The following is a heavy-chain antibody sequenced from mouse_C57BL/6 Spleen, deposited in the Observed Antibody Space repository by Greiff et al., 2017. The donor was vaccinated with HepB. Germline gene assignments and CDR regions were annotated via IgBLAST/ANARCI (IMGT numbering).Heavy chain of an antibody. V-gene: IGHV1-62-2*01. CDR2: FYPGSGSI. D-gene: IGHD2-4*01. Sequence: QVHVKQSGAELVKPGASVKLSCKASGYTFTEYTIHWVKQRSGQGLEWIGWFYPGSGSIKYNEKFKDKATLTADKSSSTVYMELSRLTSEDSAVYFCARHEDQIPYDYDGAWFAYWGQGTLVTVSA. J-gene: IGHJ3*01. CDR3: ARHEDQIPYDYDGAWFAY. CDR1: GYTFTEYT.